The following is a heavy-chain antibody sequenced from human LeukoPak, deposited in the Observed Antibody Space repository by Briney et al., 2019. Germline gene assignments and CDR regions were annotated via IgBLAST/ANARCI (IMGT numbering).Heavy chain of an antibody. CDR3: ARDGRWTTVVTLEY. CDR2: ISYDGKKD. V-gene: IGHV3-30*04. D-gene: IGHD4-23*01. Sequence: PGGSLRLSCAASGFTFSNYAMSWVRQTPDRVLEWVASISYDGKKDFYADSVKGRFTISRDNAKNSLYLQMNSLRAEDTAVYYCARDGRWTTVVTLEYWGQGTLVTVSS. J-gene: IGHJ4*02. CDR1: GFTFSNYA.